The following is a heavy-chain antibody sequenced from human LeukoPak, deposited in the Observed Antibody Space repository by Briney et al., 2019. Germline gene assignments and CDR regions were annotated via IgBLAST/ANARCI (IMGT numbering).Heavy chain of an antibody. CDR1: GDSISSSY. CDR3: ARHFDHPTAYFDS. Sequence: SETLSLTCTVSGDSISSSYWSWSWIRQPPGKGLEWVGSIYYTGSTEKNPSLKSRVSISLEMSKNQFSLRLSSVTAADTALYFCARHFDHPTAYFDSWGQGSLVTVSS. D-gene: IGHD1-14*01. V-gene: IGHV4-59*08. CDR2: IYYTGST. J-gene: IGHJ4*02.